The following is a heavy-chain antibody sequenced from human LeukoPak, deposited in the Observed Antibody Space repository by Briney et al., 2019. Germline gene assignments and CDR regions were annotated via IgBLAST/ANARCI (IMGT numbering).Heavy chain of an antibody. CDR1: GFIFSSYD. Sequence: PGTSLRLSCAASGFIFSSYDMHWVRQAPGKGLEWVSAISGSGGSTYYADSVKGRFTISRDNSKNTLYLQMNSLRAEDTAVYYCAKSHRYSGSYYVADYWGQGTLVTVSS. CDR2: ISGSGGST. V-gene: IGHV3-23*01. J-gene: IGHJ4*02. D-gene: IGHD1-26*01. CDR3: AKSHRYSGSYYVADY.